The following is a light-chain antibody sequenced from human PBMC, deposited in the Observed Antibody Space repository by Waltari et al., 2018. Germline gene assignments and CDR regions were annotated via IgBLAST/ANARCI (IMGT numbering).Light chain of an antibody. J-gene: IGLJ2*01. CDR1: SLRTYY. CDR2: GKN. Sequence: SSELTQDPAVSVALGQTVRITCQGDSLRTYYVSWFHQKPGQAPALVIYGKNNRPSGIPDRFSASSSGSTASVTIIGAQAEDEADYYCHSRDSSGDVVIGGGTKLTVV. CDR3: HSRDSSGDVV. V-gene: IGLV3-19*01.